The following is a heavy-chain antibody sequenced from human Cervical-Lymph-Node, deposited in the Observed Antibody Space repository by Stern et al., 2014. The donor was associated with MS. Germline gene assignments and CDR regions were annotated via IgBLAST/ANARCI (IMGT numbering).Heavy chain of an antibody. V-gene: IGHV3-53*04. D-gene: IGHD3-22*01. Sequence: EVQLVESGGGVVQPGGSLRLSCAASGFIVSSNYKTWVRQAPGKGLEWVSVIYRDGSTYYTDSVKGRFTISRHNSKNTVYLQMNSLRAEDTAVYFCARDSDDSGYNYWGQGTLVTVSS. CDR3: ARDSDDSGYNY. J-gene: IGHJ4*02. CDR1: GFIVSSNY. CDR2: IYRDGST.